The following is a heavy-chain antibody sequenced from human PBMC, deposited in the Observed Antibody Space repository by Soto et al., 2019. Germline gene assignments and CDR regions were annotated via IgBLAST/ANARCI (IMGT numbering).Heavy chain of an antibody. Sequence: GGSLRLSCRDSGFSFNTYVMDWVRQAPGKGLEWVARILYDGSKEYYADPVKGRFTISRDNSKNTLYLQMDRLRVEDTAVYFCAKGLAIMADHWGQGTPVTVSS. CDR3: AKGLAIMADH. V-gene: IGHV3-30*18. D-gene: IGHD2-21*01. CDR2: ILYDGSKE. CDR1: GFSFNTYV. J-gene: IGHJ4*02.